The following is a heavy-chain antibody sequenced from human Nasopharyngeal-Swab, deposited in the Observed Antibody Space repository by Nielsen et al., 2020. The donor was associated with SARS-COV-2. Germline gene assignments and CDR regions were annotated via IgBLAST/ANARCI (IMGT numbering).Heavy chain of an antibody. D-gene: IGHD5-24*01. CDR3: ARRAARDGYNYEVDP. CDR2: VYPGNSET. J-gene: IGHJ5*02. V-gene: IGHV5-51*01. CDR1: GYNFVNFW. Sequence: GESLKISCKTSGYNFVNFWIGWVRQRPGKGLDWMGVVYPGNSETRYNPSFQGQVIISADRSTNIAYLQWNSLRASDTAIYYCARRAARDGYNYEVDPWGQGTLVTVS.